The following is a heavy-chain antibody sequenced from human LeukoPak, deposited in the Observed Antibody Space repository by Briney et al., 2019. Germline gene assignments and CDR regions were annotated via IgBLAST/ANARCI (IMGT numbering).Heavy chain of an antibody. CDR1: GYSFTSYW. D-gene: IGHD5-12*01. J-gene: IGHJ5*02. CDR2: IYPCDSDT. Sequence: GESLKISCKGSGYSFTSYWIGWVRQMPGKGLEWMGIIYPCDSDTRYSPSFQGQVTISADKFISTAYLQWSSLKASDTAMYYCARRRLEYSGYDPPHNWFDPWGQGTLVTVSS. V-gene: IGHV5-51*01. CDR3: ARRRLEYSGYDPPHNWFDP.